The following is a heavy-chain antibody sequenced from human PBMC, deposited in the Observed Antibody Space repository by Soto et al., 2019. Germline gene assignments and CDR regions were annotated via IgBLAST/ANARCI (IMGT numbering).Heavy chain of an antibody. Sequence: EVQLVESGGGLVQPGGSVRLSCAASGFIFRMYWMHWVRQSPGKGLEWIARIYNDGTYSDYADSVRGRFTISRDNFNDTLYLQMNSLRAEDSGLYYCTRGPRPISTGTGAYWGQGTQVTVSS. CDR2: IYNDGTYS. CDR3: TRGPRPISTGTGAY. V-gene: IGHV3-74*02. CDR1: GFIFRMYW. J-gene: IGHJ4*02. D-gene: IGHD3-10*01.